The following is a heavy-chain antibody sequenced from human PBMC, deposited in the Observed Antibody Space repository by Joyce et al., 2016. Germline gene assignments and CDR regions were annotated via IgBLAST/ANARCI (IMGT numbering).Heavy chain of an antibody. V-gene: IGHV1-2*02. D-gene: IGHD4-23*01. CDR2: INPERGDT. Sequence: QVQLVQSGAEVKNPGASVKVSCKAAGFSFSGYYIHWVRQAPGQGLECMGWINPERGDTIYAQKFQGRVTMTRDTSISTVYLELGRLTSDDTALYYCAREYGGTFYFDYWGQVTLVTVSS. J-gene: IGHJ4*02. CDR1: GFSFSGYY. CDR3: AREYGGTFYFDY.